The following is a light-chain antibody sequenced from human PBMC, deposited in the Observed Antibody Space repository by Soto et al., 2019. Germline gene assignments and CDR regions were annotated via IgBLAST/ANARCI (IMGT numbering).Light chain of an antibody. CDR1: QTVSDD. CDR2: GAS. J-gene: IGKJ3*01. CDR3: QQYHDWPPIT. Sequence: EIVMTQSPATLFVSPGERATLSCRASQTVSDDLAWYQQKPGQAPRLLIYGASTRATDIPARFSGGGSGTEFTLTISSLQSEYSAMYYCQQYHDWPPITFGPGTKVNI. V-gene: IGKV3-15*01.